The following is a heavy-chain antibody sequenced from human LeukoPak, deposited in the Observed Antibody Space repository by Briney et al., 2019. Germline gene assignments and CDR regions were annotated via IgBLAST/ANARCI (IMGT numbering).Heavy chain of an antibody. CDR3: TRDANDWSRDY. V-gene: IGHV3-21*01. D-gene: IGHD3-9*01. Sequence: GVSLRLSCAASGFTFTTTGMTWIPQAPGRGREWVTTINFCGDPNYPDSLKGRFTVSRDNAKNSVFLQMTSLRAEDTAVYYCTRDANDWSRDYWGQGTLVTVSS. CDR1: GFTFTTTG. CDR2: INFCGDP. J-gene: IGHJ4*02.